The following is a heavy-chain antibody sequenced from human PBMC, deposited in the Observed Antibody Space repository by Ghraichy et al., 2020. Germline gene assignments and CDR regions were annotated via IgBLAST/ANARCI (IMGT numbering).Heavy chain of an antibody. J-gene: IGHJ4*02. CDR3: AKTVWSGYLNDY. CDR1: GFTFSSYG. Sequence: GESLNISCAASGFTFSSYGMHWVRQAPGKGLEWVAFIRYDGSNKYYADSVKGRFTISRDNSKNTLYLQMNSLRAEDTAVYYCAKTVWSGYLNDYWGQGTLVTVS. V-gene: IGHV3-30*02. CDR2: IRYDGSNK. D-gene: IGHD3-3*01.